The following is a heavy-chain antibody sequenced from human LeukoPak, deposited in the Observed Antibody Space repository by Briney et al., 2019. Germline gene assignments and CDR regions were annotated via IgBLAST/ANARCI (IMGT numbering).Heavy chain of an antibody. CDR1: GGSISNYY. Sequence: PSETLSLTCTVSGGSISNYYWSWIPQPPGKRLEWIGYIFYNGITTYNPSLKSRVTISLDTSRKQFSLKLNSVTAADTAVYYCARHAAAATNIWFDPWGQGTRVTVSS. V-gene: IGHV4-59*08. CDR3: ARHAAAATNIWFDP. J-gene: IGHJ5*02. CDR2: IFYNGIT. D-gene: IGHD2-2*01.